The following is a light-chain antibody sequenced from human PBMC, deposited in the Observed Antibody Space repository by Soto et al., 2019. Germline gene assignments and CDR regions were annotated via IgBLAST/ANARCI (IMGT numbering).Light chain of an antibody. CDR2: GVS. CDR1: QSLSGNY. V-gene: IGKV3D-20*02. J-gene: IGKJ4*01. CDR3: QHRDSWPLT. Sequence: EIVLTQSPGTLSLSPGERATLSCRASQSLSGNYLAWYQQKPGQAPRLLIFGVSSRATGIPARFSGSGSGTDFTLTISSLEPEDFAVYYCQHRDSWPLTFGGGTKVEIK.